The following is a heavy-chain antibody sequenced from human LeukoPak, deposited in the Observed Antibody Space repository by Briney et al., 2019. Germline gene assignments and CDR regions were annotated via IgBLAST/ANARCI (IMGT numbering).Heavy chain of an antibody. Sequence: GESLKISCQVSGYRFTTFWIAWVRQMPGKGLEWMGIISPGDSTTTYSPSFQGQVTISADKSISTAYLQWSSLRASDTAMYYCARRHYYGSGNNFDYWGQGTLVTVSS. D-gene: IGHD3-10*01. J-gene: IGHJ4*02. CDR1: GYRFTTFW. V-gene: IGHV5-51*01. CDR3: ARRHYYGSGNNFDY. CDR2: ISPGDSTT.